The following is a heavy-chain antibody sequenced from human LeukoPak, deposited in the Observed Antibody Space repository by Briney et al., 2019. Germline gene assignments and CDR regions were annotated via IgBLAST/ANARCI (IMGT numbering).Heavy chain of an antibody. D-gene: IGHD1/OR15-1a*01. CDR3: TRVTTNEYFEY. V-gene: IGHV3-7*04. CDR2: IKFDESER. J-gene: IGHJ4*02. CDR1: GFTFSSFW. Sequence: GGSLRLSCAASGFTFSSFWMAWVRQSPGKGLEWVASIKFDESERHHVDSVKGRFTISRDNAKNSLYLQMNSLRAEDTAVYFCTRVTTNEYFEYWGQGTLVTVSS.